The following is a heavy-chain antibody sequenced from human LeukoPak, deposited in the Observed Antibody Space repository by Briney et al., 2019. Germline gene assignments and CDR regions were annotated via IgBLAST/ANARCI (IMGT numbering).Heavy chain of an antibody. V-gene: IGHV3-33*01. CDR2: MWYDGSNT. D-gene: IGHD3-22*01. CDR3: ARDNYDTSGHSLDY. CDR1: GFTFSDYG. Sequence: PGGSLRLSCAASGFTFSDYGMHWVRQAPGKGLEWVAIMWYDGSNTYFADSVKGRFTISRDNSKNTLYLQMNSLRAEDTAVYYCARDNYDTSGHSLDYWGQGTLVTVSS. J-gene: IGHJ4*02.